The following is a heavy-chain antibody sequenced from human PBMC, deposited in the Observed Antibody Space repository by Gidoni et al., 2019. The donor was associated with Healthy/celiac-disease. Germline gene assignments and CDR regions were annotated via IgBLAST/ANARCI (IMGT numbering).Heavy chain of an antibody. CDR2: IKSKTDGGTT. D-gene: IGHD3-3*01. CDR3: TTVSSAY. Sequence: EVQLVESGGGLAKPGGSLRLSCAASGFTFRNAWMSWVRQAPGMGLVWVARIKSKTDGGTTDYAAPVKGRLTTSRDDSKNTLYLQMNSLKTEDTAVYYCTTVSSAYWGQGTLVTVSS. CDR1: GFTFRNAW. V-gene: IGHV3-15*01. J-gene: IGHJ4*02.